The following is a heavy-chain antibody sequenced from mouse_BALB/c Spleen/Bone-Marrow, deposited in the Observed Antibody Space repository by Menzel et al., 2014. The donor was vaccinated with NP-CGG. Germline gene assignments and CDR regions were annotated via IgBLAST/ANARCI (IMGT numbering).Heavy chain of an antibody. CDR3: SKDGGYDYSYYFDY. V-gene: IGHV5-6-4*01. D-gene: IGHD2-4*01. J-gene: IGHJ2*01. CDR1: GFSFSSYS. Sequence: EVQLVESGGGLVKPGGSLKLSCAASGFSFSSYSMSWVRQTPEKRLEWVATISSGGHDTYYPDSVKGRFTISRDNAKNTLYLQMSSLKSEGTAMYYCSKDGGYDYSYYFDYWGQGTTLTVSS. CDR2: ISSGGHDT.